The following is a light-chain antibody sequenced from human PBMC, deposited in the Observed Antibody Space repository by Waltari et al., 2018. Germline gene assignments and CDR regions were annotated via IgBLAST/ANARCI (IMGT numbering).Light chain of an antibody. CDR2: AAS. CDR3: QQSYKTPYT. J-gene: IGKJ2*01. V-gene: IGKV1-39*01. CDR1: QSITLY. Sequence: DIQMTQSPSSLSASVGDKVTITCLASQSITLYVDWYQQKPGKAPKLLIYAASTLQTVVTSRFSGSGSGTEFTVTISRVQAEDFATYYCQQSYKTPYTFGQGTKLEI.